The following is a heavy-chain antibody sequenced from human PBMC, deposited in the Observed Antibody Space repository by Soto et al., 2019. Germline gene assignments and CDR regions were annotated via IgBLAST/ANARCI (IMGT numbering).Heavy chain of an antibody. CDR3: ARSEKAPSVAVAGTVGGY. Sequence: PGGSLRLSCAASGFTFSSYAMSWVRQAPGKGLEWVSAISGSGGSTYYADSVKGRFTISRDNSKNTLYLQMNSLRAEDTAVYYCARSEKAPSVAVAGTVGGYWGQGTLVTVSS. V-gene: IGHV3-23*01. D-gene: IGHD6-19*01. CDR2: ISGSGGST. J-gene: IGHJ4*02. CDR1: GFTFSSYA.